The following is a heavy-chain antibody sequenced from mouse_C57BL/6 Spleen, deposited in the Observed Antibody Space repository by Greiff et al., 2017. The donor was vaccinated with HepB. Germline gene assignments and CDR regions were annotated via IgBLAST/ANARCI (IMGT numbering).Heavy chain of an antibody. J-gene: IGHJ4*01. CDR2: IYPGDGDT. Sequence: VQGVESGAELVKPGASVKISCKASGYAFSSYWMNWVKQRPGKGLEWIGQIYPGDGDTNYNGKFKGKATLTADKSSSTAYMQLSSLTSEDSAVYFCARLSNFYAMDYWGQGTSVTVSS. CDR3: ARLSNFYAMDY. V-gene: IGHV1-80*01. CDR1: GYAFSSYW. D-gene: IGHD2-5*01.